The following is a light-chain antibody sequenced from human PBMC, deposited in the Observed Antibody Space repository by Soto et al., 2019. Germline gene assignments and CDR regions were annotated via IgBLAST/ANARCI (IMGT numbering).Light chain of an antibody. CDR2: DVT. CDR1: SSDIGGYKY. CDR3: TSYASSSTPVV. J-gene: IGLJ2*01. Sequence: QSALTQPASVSGSPGQSITISCTGTSSDIGGYKYVSWYQHHPGTAPKLMIYDVTNRPSGVSNRFSGSKSGNTASLTISGLQAEDEGAYYCTSYASSSTPVVFGGGTKVTVL. V-gene: IGLV2-14*03.